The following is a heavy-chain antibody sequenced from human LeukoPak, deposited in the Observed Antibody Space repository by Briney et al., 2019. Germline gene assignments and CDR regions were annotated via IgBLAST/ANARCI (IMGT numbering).Heavy chain of an antibody. CDR1: GFTFSSYA. Sequence: GGSLRLSCAASGFTFSSYAMSWVRQAPGKGLEWVSAISGSGGSTYYADSAKGRFTISRDNSKNTLYLQMNSLRAEDTAVYYCAKPGAPGGGWYFDYWGQGTLVTVSS. CDR2: ISGSGGST. V-gene: IGHV3-23*01. J-gene: IGHJ4*02. CDR3: AKPGAPGGGWYFDY. D-gene: IGHD6-19*01.